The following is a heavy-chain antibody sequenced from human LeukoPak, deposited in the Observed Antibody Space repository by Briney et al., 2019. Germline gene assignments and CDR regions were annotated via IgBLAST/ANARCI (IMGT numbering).Heavy chain of an antibody. D-gene: IGHD6-19*01. V-gene: IGHV4-31*03. CDR3: ARSFSGPTGADY. CDR2: ISFNGNT. CDR1: GGSISSGGYY. Sequence: SETLSLTCTVSGGSISSGGYYWSWIRQLPGKGLEWIGYISFNGNTHYNPSLKSRVTISGDTSKNQFSLKLSSVTAADTAVYYCARSFSGPTGADYWGQGTLVTVSS. J-gene: IGHJ4*02.